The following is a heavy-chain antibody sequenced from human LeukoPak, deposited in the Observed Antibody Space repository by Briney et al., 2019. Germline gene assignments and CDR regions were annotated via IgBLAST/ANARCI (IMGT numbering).Heavy chain of an antibody. Sequence: PSETLSLTCTVSGGSIRSSTYYWGWIRQPPGKGLEWIGSIYHSGSTYYNPSLKSRVTISVDTSKNQFSLKLSSVTAADTAVYYCARSKYYYGSGSHPFDYWGQGTLVTVSS. CDR2: IYHSGST. J-gene: IGHJ4*02. D-gene: IGHD3-10*01. CDR1: GGSIRSSTYY. V-gene: IGHV4-39*07. CDR3: ARSKYYYGSGSHPFDY.